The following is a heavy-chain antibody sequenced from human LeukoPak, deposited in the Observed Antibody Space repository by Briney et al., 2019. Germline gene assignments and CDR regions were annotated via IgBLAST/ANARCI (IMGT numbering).Heavy chain of an antibody. CDR2: IGWNGYST. V-gene: IGHV3-43*01. CDR1: GFSFGGYT. Sequence: GGSLRLSCAASGFSFGGYTMHWVRQAPGKGLEWVSLIGWNGYSTSYGDSVKGRFTISRDNSKNTLYLQMNSLRAEDTAIYYCARGRLSSTSCYYYWGQGTLVTVSS. CDR3: ARGRLSSTSCYYY. D-gene: IGHD2-2*01. J-gene: IGHJ4*02.